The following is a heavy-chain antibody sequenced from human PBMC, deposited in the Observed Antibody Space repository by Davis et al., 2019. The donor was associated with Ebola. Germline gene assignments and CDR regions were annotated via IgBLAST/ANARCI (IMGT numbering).Heavy chain of an antibody. J-gene: IGHJ4*02. CDR2: IIPIFGTA. CDR1: GGTFSSYA. D-gene: IGHD6-6*01. CDR3: ARVGVGSSSYFDY. V-gene: IGHV1-69*13. Sequence: AASVKVSCKASGGTFSSYAISWVRQAPGQGLEWMGGIIPIFGTANYAQKFQGRVTITADESTSTAYMEPSSLRSEDTAVYYCARVGVGSSSYFDYWGQGTLVTVSS.